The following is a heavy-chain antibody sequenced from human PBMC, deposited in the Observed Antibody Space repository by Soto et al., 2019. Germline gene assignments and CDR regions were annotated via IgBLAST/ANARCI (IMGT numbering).Heavy chain of an antibody. CDR1: GFSLSTYGVG. Sequence: SGPTLVNPTQTLTLTCTFSGFSLSTYGVGVGWIRQPPGKALEWLALIYWDDDTRFSPSLNSRLAITKDTSKSQVVLTMTHMDPVDTATYYCARRPGFSMAFDYWGPGSLVTVS. CDR3: ARRPGFSMAFDY. V-gene: IGHV2-5*02. D-gene: IGHD3-10*01. J-gene: IGHJ4*02. CDR2: IYWDDDT.